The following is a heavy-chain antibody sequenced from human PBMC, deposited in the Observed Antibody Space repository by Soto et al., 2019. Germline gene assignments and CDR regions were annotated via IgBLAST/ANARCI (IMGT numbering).Heavy chain of an antibody. CDR1: GFTFTSSA. Sequence: SVKVSCKASGFTFTSSAMQWVRQARGQGLEWMGGIIPIFGTANYAQKFQGRVTITADESTSTAYMELSSLRSEDTAVYYCARDPTLGIVVVPAAIWLGDYYYYYGMDVWGQGTTVTVSS. CDR3: ARDPTLGIVVVPAAIWLGDYYYYYGMDV. V-gene: IGHV1-69*13. D-gene: IGHD2-2*03. J-gene: IGHJ6*02. CDR2: IIPIFGTA.